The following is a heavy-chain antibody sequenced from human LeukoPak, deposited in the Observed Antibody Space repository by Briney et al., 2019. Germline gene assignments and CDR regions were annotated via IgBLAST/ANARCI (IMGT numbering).Heavy chain of an antibody. CDR1: GFTLSSYW. CDR3: AGDSLLWFGELLQDYYYYMDV. J-gene: IGHJ6*03. V-gene: IGHV3-74*01. CDR2: INSDGSST. Sequence: PGGSLRLSCAASGFTLSSYWMHWVRQAPGKGLVWVSRINSDGSSTSYADSVKGRFTISRDNAKNTLYLQMNSLRAEDTAVYYCAGDSLLWFGELLQDYYYYMDVGGKGTTVTVSS. D-gene: IGHD3-10*01.